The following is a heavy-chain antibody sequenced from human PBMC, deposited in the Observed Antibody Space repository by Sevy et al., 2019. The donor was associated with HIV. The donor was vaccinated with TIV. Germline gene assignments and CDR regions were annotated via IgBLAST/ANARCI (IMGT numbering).Heavy chain of an antibody. CDR2: INPSSGGT. J-gene: IGHJ4*02. Sequence: ASVKVSCKASGYTFTGYYVHWVRRAPGQGLEWMGWINPSSGGTNYGQKFHGRVTMTRDTSFTTAYMELNSLGSDDTAVYYCARSVYGSGTYLNDYWGQGTLVTVSS. CDR1: GYTFTGYY. V-gene: IGHV1-2*02. D-gene: IGHD3-10*01. CDR3: ARSVYGSGTYLNDY.